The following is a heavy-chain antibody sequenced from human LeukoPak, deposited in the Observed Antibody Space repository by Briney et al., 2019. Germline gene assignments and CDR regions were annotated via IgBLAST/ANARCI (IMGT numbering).Heavy chain of an antibody. CDR3: ARPRGDFWSGYPKQPFDY. J-gene: IGHJ4*02. V-gene: IGHV1-46*01. D-gene: IGHD3-3*01. CDR2: INPSGGST. Sequence: ASVKVSCKASGYTFTSYYMHWVRQAPGQGLEWMRIINPSGGSTSYAQKFQGRVTMTRDTSTSTVYMELSSLRSEDTAVYYCARPRGDFWSGYPKQPFDYWGQGTLVTVSS. CDR1: GYTFTSYY.